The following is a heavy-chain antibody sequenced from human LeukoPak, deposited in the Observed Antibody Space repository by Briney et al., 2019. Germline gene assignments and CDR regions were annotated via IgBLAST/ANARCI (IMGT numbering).Heavy chain of an antibody. CDR1: GGSNISSSYY. CDR3: ASWYYYDSSGSYWEHFQH. Sequence: PSETLSLTCTVSGGSNISSSYYWGWIRQPPGKGLEWIGSIYYSGSTYYNPSLKSRVTISVDTSKNQFSLKLSSVTAADTAVYYCASWYYYDSSGSYWEHFQHWGQGTLVTVPS. J-gene: IGHJ1*01. CDR2: IYYSGST. V-gene: IGHV4-39*01. D-gene: IGHD3-22*01.